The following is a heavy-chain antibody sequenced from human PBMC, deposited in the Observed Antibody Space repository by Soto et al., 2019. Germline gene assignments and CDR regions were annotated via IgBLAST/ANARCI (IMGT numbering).Heavy chain of an antibody. J-gene: IGHJ4*02. CDR3: AKESLPEHYGDTLFDY. CDR1: GFSFKNYA. D-gene: IGHD4-17*01. Sequence: AGGYLRLSCAASGFSFKNYALSWGRQAPGKGLGWVSIFIAGGRAFYAASMQGRFTIARDSSQDTVHLQISDLRPEDTAVYYCAKESLPEHYGDTLFDYWGQGSRVTVSS. CDR2: FIAGGRA. V-gene: IGHV3-23*01.